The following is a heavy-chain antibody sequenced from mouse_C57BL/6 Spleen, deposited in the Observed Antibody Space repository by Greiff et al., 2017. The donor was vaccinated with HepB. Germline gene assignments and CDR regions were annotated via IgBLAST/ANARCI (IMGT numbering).Heavy chain of an antibody. D-gene: IGHD1-1*01. V-gene: IGHV1-7*01. CDR3: ARRDYYGSSYEGDYAMDY. Sequence: VKLVESGAELAKPGASVKLSCKASGYTFTSYWMHWVKQRPGQGLEWIGYINPSSGYTKYNQKFKDKATLTADKSSSTAYMQLSSLTYEDSAVYYCARRDYYGSSYEGDYAMDYWGQGTSVTVSS. CDR1: GYTFTSYW. CDR2: INPSSGYT. J-gene: IGHJ4*01.